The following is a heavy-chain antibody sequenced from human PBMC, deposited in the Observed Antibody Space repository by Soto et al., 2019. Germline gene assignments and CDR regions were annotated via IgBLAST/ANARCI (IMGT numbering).Heavy chain of an antibody. Sequence: QVQLVESGGGLVKPGGSLRLSCAASVFTFSDYYMSWIRQAPGKGLEWVSSISSSISYTNYAASVKGRFTISRDNAKNSLYMQMNSLRAEDTAVYYCARDREGWGSGIDWGQGTLVTVSS. CDR3: ARDREGWGSGID. V-gene: IGHV3-11*05. D-gene: IGHD3-10*01. CDR2: ISSSISYT. CDR1: VFTFSDYY. J-gene: IGHJ4*02.